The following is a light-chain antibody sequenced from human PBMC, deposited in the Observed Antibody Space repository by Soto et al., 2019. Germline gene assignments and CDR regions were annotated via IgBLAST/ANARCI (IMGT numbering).Light chain of an antibody. CDR3: SSYRGNYNWV. CDR2: EVN. Sequence: QSALTQPPSASGSPGQSVTISCTGTSSDVGAHNFVSWYQHHPGKAPKLMIYEVNRRPSGVPDRFSGSKSDSTASLTVSGLQPEDEADYYCSSYRGNYNWVFGGGTKLTVL. V-gene: IGLV2-8*01. CDR1: SSDVGAHNF. J-gene: IGLJ3*02.